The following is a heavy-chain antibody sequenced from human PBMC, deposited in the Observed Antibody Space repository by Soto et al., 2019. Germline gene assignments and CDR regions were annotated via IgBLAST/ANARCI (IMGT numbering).Heavy chain of an antibody. Sequence: GGSLRLSCAASGFNFSSYAMHWVRQDPGKGLEWVAVISYDGSNKYYADSVKGRFTISRDNSKNTLYLQMNSLRAEVTAVYYCARAGTPFSRGWYFDYWGQGTLVTVSS. CDR1: GFNFSSYA. CDR3: ARAGTPFSRGWYFDY. J-gene: IGHJ4*02. CDR2: ISYDGSNK. D-gene: IGHD6-19*01. V-gene: IGHV3-30*04.